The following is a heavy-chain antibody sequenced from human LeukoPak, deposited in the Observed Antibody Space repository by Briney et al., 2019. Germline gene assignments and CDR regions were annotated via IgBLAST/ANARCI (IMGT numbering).Heavy chain of an antibody. J-gene: IGHJ4*02. CDR2: IWYDGSNK. V-gene: IGHV3-33*08. D-gene: IGHD3-22*01. CDR1: GFTFSSYA. CDR3: ARDRVRWDYYDSSGYYHEGVDY. Sequence: GGSLRLSCAASGFTFSSYAMHWVRQAPGKGLEWVAVIWYDGSNKYYADSVKGRFTISRDNSKNTLYLQMNSLRAEDTAVYYCARDRVRWDYYDSSGYYHEGVDYWGQGTLVTVSS.